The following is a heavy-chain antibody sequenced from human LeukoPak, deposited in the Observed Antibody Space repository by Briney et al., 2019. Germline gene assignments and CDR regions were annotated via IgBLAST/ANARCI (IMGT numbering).Heavy chain of an antibody. J-gene: IGHJ3*01. D-gene: IGHD3-10*01. V-gene: IGHV3-66*01. CDR1: GFTVSSNY. CDR2: IHSGGNT. CDR3: ARVITGGGSGSYYDALDF. Sequence: PGGSLRLSCAASGFTVSSNYMTWVRQAPGKGLEWVSVIHSGGNTYYADSVKGTFTISRDNSKNTLYLQMNSLRAEDTAVYWCARVITGGGSGSYYDALDFWGQGTMVTVSS.